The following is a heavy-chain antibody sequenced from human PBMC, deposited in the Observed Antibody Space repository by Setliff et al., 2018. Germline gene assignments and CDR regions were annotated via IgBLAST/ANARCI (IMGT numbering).Heavy chain of an antibody. V-gene: IGHV3-15*01. Sequence: GGSLRLSCAASGFTFNNAWMSWVRQAPGKGLEWVGRIKSKTAGGTTDYAAPVKGRFTISRDDSKNTLYLQMNSLRVEDTAVYYCAKTRVTMVWGVPTYYFDYWGQGTLVTVSS. J-gene: IGHJ4*02. CDR2: IKSKTAGGTT. D-gene: IGHD3-10*01. CDR1: GFTFNNAW. CDR3: AKTRVTMVWGVPTYYFDY.